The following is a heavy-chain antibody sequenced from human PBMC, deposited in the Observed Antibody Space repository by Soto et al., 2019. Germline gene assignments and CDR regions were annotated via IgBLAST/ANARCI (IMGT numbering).Heavy chain of an antibody. Sequence: GASVKVSCKASGYTFTSYYMHWVRQAPGQGLEWMGIINPSGGSTSYAQKFKGRVTMTRDTSTSTVYMELSSLISEDTAVYYCARDWEVGVPAAMFAQYYMDVWGKGTTVTVSS. D-gene: IGHD2-2*01. CDR2: INPSGGST. V-gene: IGHV1-46*03. CDR1: GYTFTSYY. CDR3: ARDWEVGVPAAMFAQYYMDV. J-gene: IGHJ6*03.